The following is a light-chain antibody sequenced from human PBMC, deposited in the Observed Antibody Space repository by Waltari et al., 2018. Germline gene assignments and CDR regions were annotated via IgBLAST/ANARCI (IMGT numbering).Light chain of an antibody. J-gene: IGKJ5*01. CDR1: QSVSSN. CDR3: QQYNHWPPIT. Sequence: EILMTQSPATLSVSPVERATLSCRASQSVSSNLAWYQQKPGQALRLLIYDASTRAPSTPARFRGSGSGTEFALTISSLQSEDSAVYYCQQYNHWPPITFGQGTRLEIK. CDR2: DAS. V-gene: IGKV3-15*01.